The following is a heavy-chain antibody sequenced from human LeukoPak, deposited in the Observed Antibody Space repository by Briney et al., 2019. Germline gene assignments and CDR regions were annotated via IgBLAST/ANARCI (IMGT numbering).Heavy chain of an antibody. CDR2: ISGSGGST. Sequence: LEWVSAISGSGGSTYYADSVKGRFTISRDNSKNTLYLQMNGLRAEDTAVYYCAKDLRDAFDIWGQGTMVTVSS. V-gene: IGHV3-23*01. D-gene: IGHD3-10*01. CDR3: AKDLRDAFDI. J-gene: IGHJ3*02.